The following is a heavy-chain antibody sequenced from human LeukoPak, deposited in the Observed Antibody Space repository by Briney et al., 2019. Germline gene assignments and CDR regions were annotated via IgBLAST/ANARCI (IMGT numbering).Heavy chain of an antibody. CDR3: AKDFCSGGSCYFFDY. V-gene: IGHV3-30*02. Sequence: PGGSLRLSCAASGFTFSSYGMYWVRQAPGKGLEWVAFIRYDGSNKYYADSVKGRFTISRDNSKNTLYLQMNSLRAEDTAVYYCAKDFCSGGSCYFFDYWGQGTLVTVSS. CDR1: GFTFSSYG. CDR2: IRYDGSNK. J-gene: IGHJ4*02. D-gene: IGHD2-15*01.